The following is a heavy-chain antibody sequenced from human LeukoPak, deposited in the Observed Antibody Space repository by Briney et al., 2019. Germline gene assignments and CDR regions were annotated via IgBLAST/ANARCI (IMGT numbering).Heavy chain of an antibody. J-gene: IGHJ4*02. V-gene: IGHV3-53*01. CDR3: ARGSGGYCSGGSCYAFDHFDY. D-gene: IGHD2-15*01. Sequence: GGSLRLSCAASGFTVSSNYMSWVRQAPGKGLEWVSVIYSGGSTYYADSVKGRFTISRGNSKNTLYLQMNSLRAEDTAVYYCARGSGGYCSGGSCYAFDHFDYWGQGTLVTVSS. CDR2: IYSGGST. CDR1: GFTVSSNY.